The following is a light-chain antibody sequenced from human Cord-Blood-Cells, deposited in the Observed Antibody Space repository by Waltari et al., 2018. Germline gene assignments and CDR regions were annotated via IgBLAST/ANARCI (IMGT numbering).Light chain of an antibody. CDR1: QSVSSY. V-gene: IGKV3-11*01. Sequence: EIVLTQSPATLSLSPGERATLSCRASQSVSSYLAWYQQKPGQAPRLLIYDASNRATGIPARFSGSGSWTDFTLTISSLEPEDFAVYYCQQRSNWSLTFGPGTKVDIK. CDR3: QQRSNWSLT. CDR2: DAS. J-gene: IGKJ3*01.